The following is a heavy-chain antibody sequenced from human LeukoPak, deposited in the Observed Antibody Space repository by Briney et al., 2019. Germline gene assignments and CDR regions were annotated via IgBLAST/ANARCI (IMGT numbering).Heavy chain of an antibody. D-gene: IGHD1-26*01. CDR3: STSPYSGSYYRRDYYYYYYMDV. J-gene: IGHJ6*03. V-gene: IGHV1-24*01. Sequence: ASVKVSCKVSGCTLTELSMHWVRQAPGKGLEWMGGFDPEDGDTIYAQKFQGRVTMTEDTSTDTAYMELSSLRSEDTAVYYCSTSPYSGSYYRRDYYYYYYMDVWGKGTTVTVSS. CDR2: FDPEDGDT. CDR1: GCTLTELS.